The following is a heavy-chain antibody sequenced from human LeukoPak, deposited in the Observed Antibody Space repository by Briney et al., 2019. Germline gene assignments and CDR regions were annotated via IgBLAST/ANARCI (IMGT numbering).Heavy chain of an antibody. CDR2: ISGSGGST. CDR3: AKVVPAARGYYYYMDV. D-gene: IGHD2-2*01. V-gene: IGHV3-23*01. J-gene: IGHJ6*03. Sequence: GGSLRLSCGASGFTFSNYAMSWVRQAPGKGLEWVSGISGSGGSTYYADSVKGRFTISRDNSKNTLYLQMNSLSAEDTAVYYCAKVVPAARGYYYYMDVWGKGTTVTVSS. CDR1: GFTFSNYA.